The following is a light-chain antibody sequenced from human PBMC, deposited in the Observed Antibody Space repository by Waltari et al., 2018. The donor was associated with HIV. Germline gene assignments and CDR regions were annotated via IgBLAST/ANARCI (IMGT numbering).Light chain of an antibody. J-gene: IGLJ3*02. CDR2: TRN. CDR1: NSNIGTYS. Sequence: QSVLTQSPSASATPGQTVTISCDGGNSNIGTYSVNWYQHLPGTAPKTLLLTRNQRPSGVPDRFSGSVSGTSASLTITGLQPADEAYYYCASWDDTFNGPVFGGGTKLTVL. V-gene: IGLV1-44*01. CDR3: ASWDDTFNGPV.